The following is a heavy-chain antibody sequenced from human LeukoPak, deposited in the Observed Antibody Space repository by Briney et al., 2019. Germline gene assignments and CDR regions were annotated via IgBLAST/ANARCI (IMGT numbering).Heavy chain of an antibody. V-gene: IGHV3-21*01. CDR1: GFTFSSYN. Sequence: PGGSLRLSCVASGFTFSSYNMYWVRQAPGKGLEWVSSISSGSDYIYYADPVKGRFTISRDNAKNSLYLQMNSLRAEDAAVYYCARIGSGWYWDYWGQGTLVTVSS. J-gene: IGHJ4*02. D-gene: IGHD6-19*01. CDR2: ISSGSDYI. CDR3: ARIGSGWYWDY.